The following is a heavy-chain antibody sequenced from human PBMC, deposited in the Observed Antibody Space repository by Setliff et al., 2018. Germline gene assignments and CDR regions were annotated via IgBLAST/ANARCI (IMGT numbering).Heavy chain of an antibody. Sequence: SETLSLTCSVSGDTISSYYWSWVRQPPGKGLEWIGYIYYSGTTNYNPSLKSRVTISVDRSKNRFSLKLSSVTAADTAVYYCARFPRTQLYSGWFDPWGQGTLVTVSS. J-gene: IGHJ5*02. D-gene: IGHD1-1*01. V-gene: IGHV4-59*01. CDR3: ARFPRTQLYSGWFDP. CDR2: IYYSGTT. CDR1: GDTISSYY.